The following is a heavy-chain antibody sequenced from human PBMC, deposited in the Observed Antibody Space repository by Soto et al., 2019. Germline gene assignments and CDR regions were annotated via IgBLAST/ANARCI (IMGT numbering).Heavy chain of an antibody. V-gene: IGHV3-23*01. CDR1: GFTFSSYA. CDR2: ISGSGGRT. D-gene: IGHD6-19*01. CDR3: ANGIAVADTNWFDP. Sequence: EVQLLESGGGLVQPGGSLRLSCAASGFTFSSYAMSWVRQAPGKGLEWASAISGSGGRTYHADSVKGRFTISRDNSKNTLYLQMNSLRAEDTAVYYCANGIAVADTNWFDPWGQGTLVTVSS. J-gene: IGHJ5*02.